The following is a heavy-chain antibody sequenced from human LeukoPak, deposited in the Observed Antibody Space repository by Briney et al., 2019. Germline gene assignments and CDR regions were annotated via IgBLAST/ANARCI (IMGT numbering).Heavy chain of an antibody. CDR3: ARGLVGATTQGRLDI. CDR2: IRYDGSNK. Sequence: GGSLRLSCAASGFTFSSYGMHWVRQAPGKGLEWVAFIRYDGSNKYYADSVKGRFTISRDNSKNAPYLQMNSLRAEDTAVYYCARGLVGATTQGRLDIWGQGTMVTVSS. J-gene: IGHJ3*02. V-gene: IGHV3-30*02. CDR1: GFTFSSYG. D-gene: IGHD1-26*01.